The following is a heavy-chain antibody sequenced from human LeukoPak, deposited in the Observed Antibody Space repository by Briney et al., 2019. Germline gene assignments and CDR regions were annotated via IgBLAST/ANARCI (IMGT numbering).Heavy chain of an antibody. CDR2: IIPIFGTA. CDR1: GGTFSSYA. CDR3: ASESPNRIAAAGKADPPKSYYYYYMDV. J-gene: IGHJ6*03. D-gene: IGHD6-13*01. Sequence: SVKVSCKASGGTFSSYAIGWVRQAPGQGLEWMGGIIPIFGTANYAQKFQGRVTITADESTSTAYMELSSLRSEDTAVYYCASESPNRIAAAGKADPPKSYYYYYMDVWGKGTTVTVSS. V-gene: IGHV1-69*13.